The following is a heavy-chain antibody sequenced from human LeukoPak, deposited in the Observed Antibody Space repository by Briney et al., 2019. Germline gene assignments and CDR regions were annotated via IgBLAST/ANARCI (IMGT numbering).Heavy chain of an antibody. Sequence: SETLSLTCSVSGYSISSGYEWGWIRQPPGKRLEWIGSISQSGNTYDNLSLKSRVTMSVDTSKNQFSLKLGSVTAADTAVYYCARLRPRGAFDIWGQGTMVTVSS. CDR2: ISQSGNT. CDR3: ARLRPRGAFDI. J-gene: IGHJ3*02. V-gene: IGHV4-38-2*02. CDR1: GYSISSGYE. D-gene: IGHD6-6*01.